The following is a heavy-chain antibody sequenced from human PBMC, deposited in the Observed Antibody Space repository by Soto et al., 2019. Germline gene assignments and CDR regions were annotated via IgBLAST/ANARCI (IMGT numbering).Heavy chain of an antibody. CDR1: GVTFSSYA. CDR3: ARGTASSSWYGDAFDI. CDR2: IIPIFGTA. D-gene: IGHD6-13*01. Sequence: ASLKVSCKTSGVTFSSYAIICVRHTPGQGLEWMGGIIPIFGTANYAQKFQGRVTITADESTSTAYMELSSLRSEDTAVYYCARGTASSSWYGDAFDIWGQGTMVTVSS. J-gene: IGHJ3*02. V-gene: IGHV1-69*13.